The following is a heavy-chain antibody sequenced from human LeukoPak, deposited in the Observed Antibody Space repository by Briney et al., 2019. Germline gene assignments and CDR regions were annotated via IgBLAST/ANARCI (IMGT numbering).Heavy chain of an antibody. D-gene: IGHD5-24*01. V-gene: IGHV1-69*04. CDR1: GGTFSSYA. J-gene: IGHJ3*02. CDR2: IIPILGIA. Sequence: GSSEKVSCKASGGTFSSYAISWVRQAPGQGLEWMGRIIPILGIANYAQKFQGRVTITADKSTSTAYMELSSLRSEDTAVYYCASYRDGYNSAFDIWGQGTMVTVSS. CDR3: ASYRDGYNSAFDI.